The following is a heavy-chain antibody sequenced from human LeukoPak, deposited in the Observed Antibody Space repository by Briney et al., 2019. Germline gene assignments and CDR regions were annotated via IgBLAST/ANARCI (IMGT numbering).Heavy chain of an antibody. Sequence: GGSLRLSCAASGFTFSSYSMNWVRQAPGKGLEWVSSISSSSSYIYYADSVKGRFTISRDNAKNSLYLQMNSLRAVDTAVYYCARGGGSYYVVNWGQGTPVTVSS. CDR3: ARGGGSYYVVN. D-gene: IGHD1-26*01. J-gene: IGHJ4*02. V-gene: IGHV3-21*01. CDR2: ISSSSSYI. CDR1: GFTFSSYS.